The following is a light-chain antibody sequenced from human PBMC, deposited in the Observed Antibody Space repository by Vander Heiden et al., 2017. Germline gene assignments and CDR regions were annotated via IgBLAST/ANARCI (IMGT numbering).Light chain of an antibody. CDR3: QSYDSSLSGWV. V-gene: IGLV1-40*01. J-gene: IGLJ3*02. CDR1: SSNIGAGYD. CDR2: GNS. Sequence: QSMLTQPPSASGAPGQWVTISCTGSSSNIGAGYDVHWYQQLPGTAPKLLIYGNSNRPSGVPDRFSGSKSGTSASLAITGLQAEDEADYYCQSYDSSLSGWVFGGGTKLTVL.